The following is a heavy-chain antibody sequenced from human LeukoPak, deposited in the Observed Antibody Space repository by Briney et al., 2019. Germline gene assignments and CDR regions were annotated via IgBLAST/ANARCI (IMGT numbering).Heavy chain of an antibody. Sequence: GGSLRLSCAPSGFTFSSYAMSWVRQAPGKGLEWVSAISGSGGSTYYADSVKGRFTISRDNSKNTLYLQMNSLRAEDTAVYYCAKVVMAYDYVWGSYPPGPVDYWGQGTLVTVSS. D-gene: IGHD3-16*02. CDR3: AKVVMAYDYVWGSYPPGPVDY. CDR2: ISGSGGST. CDR1: GFTFSSYA. J-gene: IGHJ4*02. V-gene: IGHV3-23*01.